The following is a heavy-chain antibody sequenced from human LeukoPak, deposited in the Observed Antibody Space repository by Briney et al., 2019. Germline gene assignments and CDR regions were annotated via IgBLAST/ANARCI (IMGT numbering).Heavy chain of an antibody. CDR1: GFSLSSRGMG. J-gene: IGHJ3*02. CDR3: VRGTSNGYHAFDI. V-gene: IGHV2-5*02. CDR2: IYWDDDK. D-gene: IGHD3-22*01. Sequence: SGPTLVTPTQRLTLTCTCSGFSLSSRGMGVGWIRQPPGKALEWLALIYWDDDKRYSPSLKSRLTITKDTSKNHVILTMTNIDPVDTATYYCVRGTSNGYHAFDIWGRGTMVTVSS.